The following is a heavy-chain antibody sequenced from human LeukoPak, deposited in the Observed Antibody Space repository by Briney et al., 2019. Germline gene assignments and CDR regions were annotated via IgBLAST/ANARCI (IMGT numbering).Heavy chain of an antibody. Sequence: GGSLRLSCAASGFTFSTYAMHWVRQAPGKGLEWVAVISYDGNNKYYADSVKGRYTISRDNSKNTLYLQMNSLRAEDTAVYYCARDPLPYCGGDCYPYYFDYWGQGTLVTVSS. CDR3: ARDPLPYCGGDCYPYYFDY. D-gene: IGHD2-21*02. J-gene: IGHJ4*02. V-gene: IGHV3-30-3*01. CDR1: GFTFSTYA. CDR2: ISYDGNNK.